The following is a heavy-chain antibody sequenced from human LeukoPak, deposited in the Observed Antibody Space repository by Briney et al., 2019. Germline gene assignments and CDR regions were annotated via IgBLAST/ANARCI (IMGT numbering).Heavy chain of an antibody. CDR2: INHSGST. V-gene: IGHV4-34*01. J-gene: IGHJ4*02. Sequence: SETLSLTCAVYGGSFSGYYWSWIRQPPGNGLEWIGEINHSGSTNYNPSLKSRVTISVDTSKNQFSLKLSSVTAADTAVYYCASRTDLSDGYTMGFDYWGQGTLVTVSS. D-gene: IGHD5-24*01. CDR1: GGSFSGYY. CDR3: ASRTDLSDGYTMGFDY.